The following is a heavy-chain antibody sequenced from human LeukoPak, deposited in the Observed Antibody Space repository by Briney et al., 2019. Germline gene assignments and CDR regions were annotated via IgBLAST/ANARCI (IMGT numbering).Heavy chain of an antibody. V-gene: IGHV4-61*02. CDR2: IYTSGST. J-gene: IGHJ6*03. CDR1: GGSISSGSYY. D-gene: IGHD1-1*01. CDR3: SAGGSSDDTPDYYYYYYMDV. Sequence: SETLSLTCTVSGGSISSGSYYWSWIRQPAGKGLEWIGRIYTSGSTNYNPSLKSRVTISVDTSKNQFSLKLSSVTAAATAVYYYSAGGSSDDTPDYYYYYYMDVWGKGTTVTVSS.